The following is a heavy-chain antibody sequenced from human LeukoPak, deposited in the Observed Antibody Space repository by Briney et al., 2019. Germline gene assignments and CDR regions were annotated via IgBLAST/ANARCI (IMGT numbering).Heavy chain of an antibody. Sequence: EASVKVSCKASGYTFTGYYMHWVRQAPGRGLEWMGWINPNSGGTNYAQKFQGRVTMTRDTSLSTAYMEVTSLTSDDTAVYYCARDLFWTGYYYFDFWGQGTLVTVSS. J-gene: IGHJ4*02. CDR1: GYTFTGYY. D-gene: IGHD3/OR15-3a*01. CDR3: ARDLFWTGYYYFDF. CDR2: INPNSGGT. V-gene: IGHV1-2*02.